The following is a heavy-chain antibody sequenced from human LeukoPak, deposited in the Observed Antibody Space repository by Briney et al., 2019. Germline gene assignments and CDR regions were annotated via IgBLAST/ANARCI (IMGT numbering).Heavy chain of an antibody. J-gene: IGHJ4*02. CDR1: GFTFSSYA. CDR3: AKDRGDSSGWYDVYYFDY. Sequence: GGSLRLSCAASGFTFSSYAMSWVRQAPGKGLEWVSAISGSGGSTHYADSVKGRFTISRDNSKNTLYLQMNSLRAEDTAVYYCAKDRGDSSGWYDVYYFDYWGQGTLVTVSS. D-gene: IGHD6-19*01. V-gene: IGHV3-23*01. CDR2: ISGSGGST.